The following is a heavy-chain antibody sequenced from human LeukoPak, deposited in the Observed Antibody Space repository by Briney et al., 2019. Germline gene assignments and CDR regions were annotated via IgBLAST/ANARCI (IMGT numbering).Heavy chain of an antibody. CDR2: LYPGDSDT. CDR1: GYSFTNYW. J-gene: IGHJ3*02. D-gene: IGHD6-13*01. CDR3: AKQAGYSSSWAADDAFDI. V-gene: IGHV5-51*01. Sequence: GESLKISCKASGYSFTNYWIGWVRQMPGKGLEWMGILYPGDSDTRYSPSFRGQVTISADKSISTAYLQWSSLEASDTAMYYCAKQAGYSSSWAADDAFDIWGQGTMVTVSS.